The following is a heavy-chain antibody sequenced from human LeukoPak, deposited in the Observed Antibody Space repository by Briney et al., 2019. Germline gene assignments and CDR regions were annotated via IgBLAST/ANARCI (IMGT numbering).Heavy chain of an antibody. J-gene: IGHJ5*02. CDR2: IIPIFGTA. CDR1: GGTFSSYA. V-gene: IGHV1-69*05. CDR3: ARGTPTVTTSRFDP. Sequence: ASVKVSCKASGGTFSSYAIRWVRQAPGQGLEWMGRIIPIFGTANYAQKFQGRVTITTDESTSTAYMELSSLRSEDTAVYYCARGTPTVTTSRFDPWGPGTLVTVSS. D-gene: IGHD4-17*01.